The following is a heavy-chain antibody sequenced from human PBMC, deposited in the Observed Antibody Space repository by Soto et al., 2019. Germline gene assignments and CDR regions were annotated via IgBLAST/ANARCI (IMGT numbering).Heavy chain of an antibody. CDR1: GGSISSGGYY. J-gene: IGHJ4*02. V-gene: IGHV4-31*03. CDR3: ARESGRDGKFGDFDY. D-gene: IGHD3-10*01. Sequence: QVQLQESGPGLVKPSQTLSLTCTVSGGSISSGGYYWSWIRQHPGKGLEWIGYIYYSGSTYYNPSLKSRVTVSVDTSKNQYSLKLGSVTAADTAVYYCARESGRDGKFGDFDYWGQGTLVTVSS. CDR2: IYYSGST.